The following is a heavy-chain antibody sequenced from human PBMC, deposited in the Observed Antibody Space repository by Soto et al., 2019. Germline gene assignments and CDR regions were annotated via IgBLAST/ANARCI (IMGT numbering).Heavy chain of an antibody. CDR3: AKNYFFDS. CDR1: GFTFSSYA. Sequence: PGGSLRLSCAASGFTFSSYAMSWARQAPGKGLEWVSSIGVSSDAYYADSVKGRFTISRDNSRNTLYLQMNRLRAEDTALYYCAKNYFFDSWGQGTLVTVSS. J-gene: IGHJ4*02. CDR2: IGVSSDA. V-gene: IGHV3-23*01.